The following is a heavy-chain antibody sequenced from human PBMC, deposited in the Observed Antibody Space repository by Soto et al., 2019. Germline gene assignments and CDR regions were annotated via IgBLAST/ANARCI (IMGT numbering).Heavy chain of an antibody. D-gene: IGHD3-10*01. CDR2: INTDGSVA. Sequence: PGGSVRLSFAASGLTFRSYWMHWVCQAPGKGLVWVSRINTDGSVAMYVDSVKGRFTISRDNAKNSLYLQMNDLRTEDTAFYYCIKDGSDYYGSGSYLNYFDSWGQGTPVTVSS. CDR1: GLTFRSYW. J-gene: IGHJ5*01. CDR3: IKDGSDYYGSGSYLNYFDS. V-gene: IGHV3-74*03.